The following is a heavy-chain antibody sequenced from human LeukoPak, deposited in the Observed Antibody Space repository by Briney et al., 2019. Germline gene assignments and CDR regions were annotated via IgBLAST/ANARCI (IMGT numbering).Heavy chain of an antibody. J-gene: IGHJ1*01. CDR1: GFTFSSYS. CDR3: ATRYSGSYFYFQH. D-gene: IGHD1-26*01. V-gene: IGHV3-21*01. Sequence: PGGSLRLSCAASGFTFSSYSMNWVRQAPGKGLEWVSSISSSSSYIYYADSVKGRFTISRDNAKNSLYLQMNSLRAEDTAVYYCATRYSGSYFYFQHWGQGTLVTVSS. CDR2: ISSSSSYI.